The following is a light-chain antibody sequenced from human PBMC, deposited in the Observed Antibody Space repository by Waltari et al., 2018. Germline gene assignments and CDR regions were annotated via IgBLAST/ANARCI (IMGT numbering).Light chain of an antibody. CDR1: STDLASYNL. CDR3: CSYTGSSTSYG. J-gene: IGLJ1*01. Sequence: QSALSQPASVSGSPGQSLTITCTGASTDLASYNLVAWYQHHPNRAPKLIIYEATKRPSGISHRFSGAKSGATASLRISGLQADDEADHYCCSYTGSSTSYGCGGGTKVTVL. CDR2: EAT. V-gene: IGLV2-23*01.